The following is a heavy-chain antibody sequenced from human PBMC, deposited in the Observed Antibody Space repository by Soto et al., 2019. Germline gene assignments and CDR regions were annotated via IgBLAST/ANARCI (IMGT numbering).Heavy chain of an antibody. J-gene: IGHJ3*02. Sequence: PGGSLRLSCAASGFTFSSYGMHWVRQAPGKGLEWVAVISYDGSNKYYADSVKGRFTISRDNSKNTLYLQMNSLRAEDTAVYYCARNLGYYDTQDAFDIWGQGTMVTVSS. CDR3: ARNLGYYDTQDAFDI. CDR1: GFTFSSYG. D-gene: IGHD3-22*01. V-gene: IGHV3-30*03. CDR2: ISYDGSNK.